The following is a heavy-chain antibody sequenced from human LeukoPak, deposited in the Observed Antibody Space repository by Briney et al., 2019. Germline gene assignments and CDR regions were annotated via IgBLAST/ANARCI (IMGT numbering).Heavy chain of an antibody. CDR1: GYTFTSYD. CDR3: ARGPPNWGHDY. CDR2: MSPNSGDT. D-gene: IGHD7-27*01. V-gene: IGHV1-8*01. J-gene: IGHJ4*02. Sequence: PRASVKVSCKASGYTFTSYDFNWVRQATGQRPEWMGWMSPNSGDTGYAQKFQDRVTMTRNTSISTAYMELSSLRSDDTAVYYCARGPPNWGHDYWGPGTLVTVSS.